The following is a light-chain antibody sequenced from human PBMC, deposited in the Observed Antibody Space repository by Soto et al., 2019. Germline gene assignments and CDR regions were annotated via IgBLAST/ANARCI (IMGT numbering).Light chain of an antibody. V-gene: IGLV2-11*01. CDR1: SSDVGGYNY. CDR2: DVS. CDR3: CSYAGSYTSGV. Sequence: ALTQPRSVSGSPGQSVTISCTGTSSDVGGYNYVSWYQQHPGKAPKLMIYDVSKRPSGVPDRFSGSKSGNTASLTISGLQAEDEADYYCCSYAGSYTSGVFGTGTKVTVL. J-gene: IGLJ1*01.